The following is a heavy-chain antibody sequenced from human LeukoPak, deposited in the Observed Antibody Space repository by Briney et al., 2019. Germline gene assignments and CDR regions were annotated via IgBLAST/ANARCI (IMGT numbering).Heavy chain of an antibody. CDR3: ARGSGLGYYCSGDFCYRSLTD. CDR2: ISGSGDST. J-gene: IGHJ4*02. Sequence: GGSLRLSCAASGFTFSSYAMSWVRQAPGKGLEWVSVISGSGDSTCYADSAKDRFTISRDNSKNTLYLQVKSLRAEDTAVYYCARGSGLGYYCSGDFCYRSLTDWGQGTLVTVSS. V-gene: IGHV3-23*01. D-gene: IGHD2-21*01. CDR1: GFTFSSYA.